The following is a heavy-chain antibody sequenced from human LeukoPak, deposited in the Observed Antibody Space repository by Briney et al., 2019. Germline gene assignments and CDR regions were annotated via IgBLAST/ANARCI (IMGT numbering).Heavy chain of an antibody. J-gene: IGHJ4*02. CDR3: ARHGSGSYQAY. D-gene: IGHD3-10*01. V-gene: IGHV3-23*01. Sequence: GGSLRLSCAASGFTFSSYAMSWVRQAPGKGLEWVSAISGSGGSTYYADSVKGRFTISRDNSKNTLYLQMNSLRAEDTAVYYCARHGSGSYQAYWGQGTLVTVSS. CDR2: ISGSGGST. CDR1: GFTFSSYA.